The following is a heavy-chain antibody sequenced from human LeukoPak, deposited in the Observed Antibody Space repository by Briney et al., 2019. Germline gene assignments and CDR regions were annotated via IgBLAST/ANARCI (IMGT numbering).Heavy chain of an antibody. CDR3: ARNGYCSGGSCYSNNAFDI. CDR1: GGSISSSSHY. V-gene: IGHV4-31*03. D-gene: IGHD2-15*01. CDR2: IYYSGTT. J-gene: IGHJ3*02. Sequence: PSETLSLTCTVSGGSISSSSHYWGWIRQLPGKGLEWIGYIYYSGTTYYNPSLKSRLTISVDTSKNQFSLKLSSVTAADTAVYYCARNGYCSGGSCYSNNAFDIWGQGTMVTVSS.